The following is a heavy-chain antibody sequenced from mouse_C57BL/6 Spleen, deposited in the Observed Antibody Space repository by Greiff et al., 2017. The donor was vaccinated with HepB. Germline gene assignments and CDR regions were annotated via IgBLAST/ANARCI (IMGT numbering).Heavy chain of an antibody. CDR2: IRNKANGYTT. CDR3: ARRDNTVYYFDY. V-gene: IGHV7-3*01. Sequence: EVQVVESGGGLVQPGGSLSLSCAASGFTFTDYYMSWVRQPPGKALEWLGFIRNKANGYTTEYSASVKGRFTISRDNSQCILYLQMNALRAEDSATYYCARRDNTVYYFDYWGQGTTLTVSS. D-gene: IGHD1-1*01. J-gene: IGHJ2*01. CDR1: GFTFTDYY.